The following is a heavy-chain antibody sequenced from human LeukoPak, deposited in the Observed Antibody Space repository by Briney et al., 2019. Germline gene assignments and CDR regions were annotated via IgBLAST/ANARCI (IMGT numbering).Heavy chain of an antibody. Sequence: GGSLRLSWAASGFTFSSYAMSWVRQAPGKGLEWVSAISGSGGSTYYADSVKGRLTISRDNSKNTLYLQMNSLRAEDTAVYYCAKEGDILTGYAGFDYWGQGTLVTVSS. V-gene: IGHV3-23*01. CDR2: ISGSGGST. CDR3: AKEGDILTGYAGFDY. CDR1: GFTFSSYA. J-gene: IGHJ4*02. D-gene: IGHD3-9*01.